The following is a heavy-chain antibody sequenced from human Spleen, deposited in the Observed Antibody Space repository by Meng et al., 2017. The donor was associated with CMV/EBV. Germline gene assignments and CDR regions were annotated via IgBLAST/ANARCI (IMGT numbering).Heavy chain of an antibody. Sequence: GESLKISCAGSGFTFSSYWMHWVRQAPGRGLVWVSRINTDGSSTDCADSVKGRFTISRDNAKNTLYLQMHSLRAEDTAVYYCARDRGADNWFDPWGQGTLVTVSS. V-gene: IGHV3-74*01. D-gene: IGHD3-10*01. CDR2: INTDGSST. CDR3: ARDRGADNWFDP. CDR1: GFTFSSYW. J-gene: IGHJ5*02.